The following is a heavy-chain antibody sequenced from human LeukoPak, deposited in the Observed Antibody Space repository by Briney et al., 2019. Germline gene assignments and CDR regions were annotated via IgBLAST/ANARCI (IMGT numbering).Heavy chain of an antibody. CDR3: AREDPQTTVPEGMDV. Sequence: SETLSLTCTVSGGSISYYYWSWIRQSPGKGLEWIGYIYYSGTTYYNPSLKSRVTISVDTSKNQFSPQLRSVTAADTAVYYCAREDPQTTVPEGMDVWGQGTTVTVSS. V-gene: IGHV4-59*01. J-gene: IGHJ6*02. CDR1: GGSISYYY. CDR2: IYYSGTT. D-gene: IGHD4-17*01.